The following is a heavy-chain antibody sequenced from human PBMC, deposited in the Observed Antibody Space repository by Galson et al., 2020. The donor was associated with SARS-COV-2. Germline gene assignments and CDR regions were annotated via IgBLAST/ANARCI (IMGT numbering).Heavy chain of an antibody. Sequence: SGPTLVKPTETLTLTCTVSGFSLSNARMGVSWIRQPPGKALEWLAHIFSNDEKSYSTSLKSRLTISKDTSKSQVVLTMTNMDPVDTATYYCARMTNDYYDSSGYTVGPKAPFDYWGQGTLVTVSS. CDR2: IFSNDEK. V-gene: IGHV2-26*01. CDR3: ARMTNDYYDSSGYTVGPKAPFDY. J-gene: IGHJ4*02. D-gene: IGHD3-22*01. CDR1: GFSLSNARMG.